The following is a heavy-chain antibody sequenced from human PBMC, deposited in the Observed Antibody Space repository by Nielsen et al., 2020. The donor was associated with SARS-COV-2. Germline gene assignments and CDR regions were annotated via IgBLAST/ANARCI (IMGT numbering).Heavy chain of an antibody. CDR2: ISGSGGIT. CDR3: AKGLPGSWFNP. Sequence: GASLKISCAASGFTFSSYAMSWVRQAPGKGLEWVSAISGSGGITFYADSVKGRFTFSRDNSKNTLYLQMNSLRAEDTAVYYCAKGLPGSWFNPWGQGTLVTVSS. V-gene: IGHV3-23*01. D-gene: IGHD5-12*01. CDR1: GFTFSSYA. J-gene: IGHJ5*02.